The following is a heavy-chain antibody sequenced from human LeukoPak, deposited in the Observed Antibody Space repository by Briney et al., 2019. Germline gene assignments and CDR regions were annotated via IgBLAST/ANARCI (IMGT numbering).Heavy chain of an antibody. Sequence: GGSLRLSCATSVFTFSIHGFYCVRQSPGKGLDWVAVFWYDGSKKYYSDSVKGRSTISRDNYKNTLYLEINSLRAEDTAVYYCARDVSYNSLDYWGQGTLVTVSS. CDR3: ARDVSYNSLDY. CDR1: VFTFSIHG. V-gene: IGHV3-33*01. D-gene: IGHD6-13*01. J-gene: IGHJ4*02. CDR2: FWYDGSKK.